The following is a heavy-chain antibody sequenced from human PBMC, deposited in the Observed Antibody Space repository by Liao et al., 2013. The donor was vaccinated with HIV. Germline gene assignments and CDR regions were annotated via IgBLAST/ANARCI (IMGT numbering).Heavy chain of an antibody. CDR2: IFYSGST. V-gene: IGHV4-59*12. CDR1: GGSISSYY. J-gene: IGHJ5*02. Sequence: QVQLQESGPGLVKPSETLSLTCTVSGGSISSYYWSWIRQPAGKGLEWIGYIFYSGSTDYNPSLKSRVTMSVDTSKIQFSLKLSSVTAADTAVYYCARDAYFDWDNWFDPWGQGTLVTVSS. CDR3: ARDAYFDWDNWFDP. D-gene: IGHD3-9*01.